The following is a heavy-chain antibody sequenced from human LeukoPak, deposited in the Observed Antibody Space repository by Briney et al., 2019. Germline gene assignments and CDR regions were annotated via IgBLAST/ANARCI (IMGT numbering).Heavy chain of an antibody. CDR3: AGQLGSDFRNWFDP. Sequence: GASVKVSCKASGCTFSSYAISWVRQAPGQGLEWMGGIIPIFGTANYAQKFQGRVTITADESTSTAYMELSSLRSEDTAVYYCAGQLGSDFRNWFDPWGQGTLVTVSS. CDR2: IIPIFGTA. CDR1: GCTFSSYA. D-gene: IGHD6-6*01. J-gene: IGHJ5*02. V-gene: IGHV1-69*13.